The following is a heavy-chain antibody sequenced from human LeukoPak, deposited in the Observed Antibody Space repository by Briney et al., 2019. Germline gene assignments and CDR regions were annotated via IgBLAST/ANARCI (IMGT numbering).Heavy chain of an antibody. V-gene: IGHV3-23*01. CDR1: GFTFNSYA. D-gene: IGHD3-10*01. CDR3: VRDRAPWGGALGGAKGMDV. Sequence: GGSLRLSCAASGFTFNSYAMTWVRQAPGKGLEWASSVSDSGDYTYYADSVKGRFTISRDNSKNTLDLQMNSLRVEDTAVYYCVRDRAPWGGALGGAKGMDVWGEGTTVTVSS. CDR2: VSDSGDYT. J-gene: IGHJ6*04.